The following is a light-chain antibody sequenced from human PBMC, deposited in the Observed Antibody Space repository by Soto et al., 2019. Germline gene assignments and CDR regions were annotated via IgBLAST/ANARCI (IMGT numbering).Light chain of an antibody. CDR2: DAS. J-gene: IGKJ5*01. V-gene: IGKV3-11*01. Sequence: EIVLTQSPATLSLSPGERATLSCRASQSVSRYLAWCQQKPGQGPRLLIYDASNRATGIPARFSGSGSGTDFTLTISSLEPEDFAVYYCQQRSNWPPITFGQGTRLEIK. CDR1: QSVSRY. CDR3: QQRSNWPPIT.